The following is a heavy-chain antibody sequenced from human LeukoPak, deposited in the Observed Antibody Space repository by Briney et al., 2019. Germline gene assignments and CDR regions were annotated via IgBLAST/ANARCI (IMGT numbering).Heavy chain of an antibody. Sequence: SETLSLTCTVSGGSINNYYWSWLRQPPGKGLEWIGYIYYSGSTNYNPSLESRVSMSVDSSKNQVSLKLSSVTAADTAVYYCASGGYDSGFDYWGQGTLVTVSS. D-gene: IGHD5-12*01. CDR2: IYYSGST. V-gene: IGHV4-59*08. CDR3: ASGGYDSGFDY. J-gene: IGHJ4*02. CDR1: GGSINNYY.